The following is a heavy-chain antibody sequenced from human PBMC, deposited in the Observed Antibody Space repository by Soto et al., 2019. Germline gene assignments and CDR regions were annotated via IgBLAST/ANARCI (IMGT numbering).Heavy chain of an antibody. V-gene: IGHV1-69*13. J-gene: IGHJ1*01. Sequence: SVKVSCKASGGTFSSYAISWVRQAPGQGLEWMGGIIPIFGTANYAQKFQGRVTITADESTSTAYMELSSLRSEDTAVYYCARDRVYYYDSSGPAYFQHWGQGTLVTVSS. CDR1: GGTFSSYA. D-gene: IGHD3-22*01. CDR2: IIPIFGTA. CDR3: ARDRVYYYDSSGPAYFQH.